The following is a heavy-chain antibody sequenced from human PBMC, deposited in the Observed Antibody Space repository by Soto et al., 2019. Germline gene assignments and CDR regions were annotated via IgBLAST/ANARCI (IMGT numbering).Heavy chain of an antibody. CDR2: INPSGGST. V-gene: IGHV1-46*01. D-gene: IGHD3-16*02. CDR1: VYSITVDH. CDR3: ARGGLIVEMATIPNY. Sequence: LNRSCKTAVYSITVDHVDRGRLTTKQGLEWMGIINPSGGSTSYAQKFQGRVTMTRDTSTSTVYMELSSLRSEDTAVYYCARGGLIVEMATIPNYWGQGTLVTVSS. J-gene: IGHJ4*02.